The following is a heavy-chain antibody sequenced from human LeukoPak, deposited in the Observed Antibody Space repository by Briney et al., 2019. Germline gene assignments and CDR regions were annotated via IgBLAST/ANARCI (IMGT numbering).Heavy chain of an antibody. CDR2: IKSKTDGGTT. J-gene: IGHJ4*02. D-gene: IGHD3-22*01. CDR1: GFTFSNAW. V-gene: IGHV3-15*01. Sequence: GGSLRLSCAASGFTFSNAWMSWVRQAPGKGLEWVGRIKSKTDGGTTDYAAPVKGRFTISRDDSKNTLYLQMNSLKTEDTAVYYCTTSLTYYYDSSGYPFDYWGQGTLVTVSP. CDR3: TTSLTYYYDSSGYPFDY.